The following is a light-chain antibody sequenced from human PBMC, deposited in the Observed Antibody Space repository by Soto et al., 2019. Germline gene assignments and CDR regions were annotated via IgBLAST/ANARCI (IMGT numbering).Light chain of an antibody. V-gene: IGKV3-11*01. J-gene: IGKJ2*03. CDR2: DAS. CDR3: QHRWNWAYG. Sequence: EIVLTQSPATLSLSPGERATLSCRASESVNNFLAWYQQKPGQAPRLLIYDASNRATGVPARFSGSGSGTDFTLTISTLESEDFAVYYCQHRWNWAYGFGQRTKLEI. CDR1: ESVNNF.